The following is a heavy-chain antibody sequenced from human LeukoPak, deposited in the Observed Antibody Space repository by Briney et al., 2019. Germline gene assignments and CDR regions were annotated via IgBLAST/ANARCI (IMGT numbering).Heavy chain of an antibody. V-gene: IGHV1-2*02. CDR3: AREEYSSSWYPLEYYYFGMDV. Sequence: GASVKVSCKASGYTFTGYYMHWVRQAPGKGLEWMGWINPNSGGTNYAQKFQGRVTMTRDTSISTAYMELSRLRSDDTAVYYCAREEYSSSWYPLEYYYFGMDVWGQGTTVTVSS. D-gene: IGHD6-13*01. CDR1: GYTFTGYY. J-gene: IGHJ6*02. CDR2: INPNSGGT.